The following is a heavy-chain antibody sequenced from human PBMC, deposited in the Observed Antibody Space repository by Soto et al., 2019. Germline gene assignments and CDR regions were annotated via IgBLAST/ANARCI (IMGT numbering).Heavy chain of an antibody. V-gene: IGHV1-18*04. CDR1: GYTFTSFG. CDR2: ISVYNGDT. D-gene: IGHD3-22*01. Sequence: QVQLVQSGAELRKPGASVRVSCQASGYTFTSFGISWVRQARGQGLEWLGWISVYNGDTEFRQSLQGRVTLTTDTSTSTAYLELRSLRSDDSAVYYCARTGPYYNDTTGYYPFIFDYWGQGSRVTVSS. CDR3: ARTGPYYNDTTGYYPFIFDY. J-gene: IGHJ4*02.